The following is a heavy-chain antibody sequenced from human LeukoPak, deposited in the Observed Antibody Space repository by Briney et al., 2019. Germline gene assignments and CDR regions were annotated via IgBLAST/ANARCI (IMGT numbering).Heavy chain of an antibody. CDR3: TRGGIGGYYDILTGTIPFDY. CDR1: GFTFGDYA. V-gene: IGHV3-49*03. Sequence: GGSLTLSCTASGFTFGDYAMSWLRQAPGKGLEWIGFIRSKAYGGTTEYAASVKGRFTIPRDDSKSIAYLQMNSMKTEDTAVYYCTRGGIGGYYDILTGTIPFDYWGQGTLVTVSS. J-gene: IGHJ4*02. CDR2: IRSKAYGGTT. D-gene: IGHD3-9*01.